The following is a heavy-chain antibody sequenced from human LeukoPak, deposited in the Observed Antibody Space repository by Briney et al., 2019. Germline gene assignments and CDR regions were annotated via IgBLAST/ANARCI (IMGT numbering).Heavy chain of an antibody. CDR3: ARGVNAFDI. CDR1: GGSFSGYY. Sequence: SETLSLTCAVYGGSFSGYYWSWIRQPPGKGLEWIGEINHSGSTNYNPSLKSRVTISVDTSKNQFSLKLSSVTAADTAVYYCARGVNAFDIWGQGQWSPSLQ. J-gene: IGHJ3*02. CDR2: INHSGST. V-gene: IGHV4-34*01.